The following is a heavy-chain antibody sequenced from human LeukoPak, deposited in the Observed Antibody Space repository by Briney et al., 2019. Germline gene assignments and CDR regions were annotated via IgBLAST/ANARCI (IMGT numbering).Heavy chain of an antibody. J-gene: IGHJ4*02. D-gene: IGHD4-23*01. CDR2: IYTSGST. CDR1: GGSISSGSYY. V-gene: IGHV4-61*02. CDR3: ARRVTERQDSYFDY. Sequence: SETLSLTCTVSGGSISSGSYYWSWIRQPAGKGLEWIGRIYTSGSTNYNPSLKSRVTISVDTSKNQFSLKLSSVTAADTAVYYCARRVTERQDSYFDYWGQGTLVTVSS.